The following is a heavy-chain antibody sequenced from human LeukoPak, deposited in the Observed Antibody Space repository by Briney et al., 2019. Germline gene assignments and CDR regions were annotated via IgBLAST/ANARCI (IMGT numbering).Heavy chain of an antibody. CDR3: ARGDYYYYYYYMDV. Sequence: SETLSLTCTVSGGSISGYYWSWIRQPPGKGLQWIGYISYSGGTNYNPSLKSRVTISVDTSKNQFSLKLSPVTAADTAVYYCARGDYYYYYYYMDVWGKGTTVTISS. J-gene: IGHJ6*03. CDR1: GGSISGYY. D-gene: IGHD3/OR15-3a*01. CDR2: ISYSGGT. V-gene: IGHV4-59*01.